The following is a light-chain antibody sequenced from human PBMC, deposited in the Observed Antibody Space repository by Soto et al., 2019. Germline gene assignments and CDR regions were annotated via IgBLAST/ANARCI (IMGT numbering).Light chain of an antibody. J-gene: IGKJ2*01. Sequence: DLQMTQSPSSLSASVGDRVTITCRANETISSYLNWYQQKPGKAPKLLIYAASTLQSGVPSSFSGSGSGTDFTLTISSLQPEHFATYYCQQSYTTPYTFGQGTKLEIK. CDR1: ETISSY. CDR2: AAS. V-gene: IGKV1-39*01. CDR3: QQSYTTPYT.